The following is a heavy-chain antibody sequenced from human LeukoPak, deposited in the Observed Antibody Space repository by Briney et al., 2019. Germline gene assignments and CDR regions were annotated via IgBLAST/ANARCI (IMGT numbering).Heavy chain of an antibody. CDR2: ISHDGSDK. D-gene: IGHD6-19*01. J-gene: IGHJ4*02. CDR1: GFTFSTYG. V-gene: IGHV3-30*18. Sequence: GRSLRLSCGASGFTFSTYGMHWVRQAPGKGLEWVAVISHDGSDKHYADSVRGRFSISRDNSKNTLYLQTNSLRGEDTAVYYCAKDLSRGWSLDYWGQGTLVTVSS. CDR3: AKDLSRGWSLDY.